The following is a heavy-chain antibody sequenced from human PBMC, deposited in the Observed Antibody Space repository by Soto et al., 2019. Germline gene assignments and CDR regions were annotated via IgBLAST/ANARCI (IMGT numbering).Heavy chain of an antibody. CDR2: ISYDGSNK. Sequence: QTGGSLRLSCAASGFTFSSYAMHWVRQAPGKGLEWVAVISYDGSNKYYADSVKGRFTISRDNSKNTLYLQMNSLRAEDTAVYYCARTFWSGYYDYWGQGTLVTVSS. V-gene: IGHV3-30-3*01. J-gene: IGHJ4*02. CDR3: ARTFWSGYYDY. CDR1: GFTFSSYA. D-gene: IGHD3-3*01.